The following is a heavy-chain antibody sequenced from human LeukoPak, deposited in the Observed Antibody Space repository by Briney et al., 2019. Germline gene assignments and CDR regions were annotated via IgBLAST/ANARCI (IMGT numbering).Heavy chain of an antibody. D-gene: IGHD3-10*01. J-gene: IGHJ2*01. V-gene: IGHV1-69*04. CDR3: ARDYYGSGSYPSPPSSHL. Sequence: SVKVSCKASGGTFSSYAISWVRQAPGQGLECMGRIIPILGIANYAQKFQGRVTITADKSTSTAYMELSSLRSEDTAVYYCARDYYGSGSYPSPPSSHLWGRGTLVTVSS. CDR2: IIPILGIA. CDR1: GGTFSSYA.